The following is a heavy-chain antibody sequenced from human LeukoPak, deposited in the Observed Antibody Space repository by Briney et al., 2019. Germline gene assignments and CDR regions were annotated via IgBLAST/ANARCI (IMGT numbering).Heavy chain of an antibody. D-gene: IGHD3-3*01. CDR1: EGTFSSYA. V-gene: IGHV1-69*13. CDR2: INPIFGTA. J-gene: IGHJ4*02. CDR3: AREKYYDFWSGYS. Sequence: ASVKVSCKASEGTFSSYAISWVRQAPGQGLEWMGGINPIFGTANYAQKVQGRVTITADESTSTAYMELSSLRSEDTAVYYCAREKYYDFWSGYSWGQGTLVTVSS.